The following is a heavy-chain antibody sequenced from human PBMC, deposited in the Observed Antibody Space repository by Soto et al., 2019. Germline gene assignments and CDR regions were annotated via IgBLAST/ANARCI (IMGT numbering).Heavy chain of an antibody. V-gene: IGHV4-39*07. D-gene: IGHD3-10*01. CDR1: GGSISRSTYY. Sequence: SETLSLTCTVSGGSISRSTYYWAWIRQPPGKGLEWIGEINHSGSTNYNPSLKSRVTISVDTSKNQFSLKLSSVTAADTAVYYCARGYYYGSGRLYYYYGMDVWGQGTTVTVSS. CDR3: ARGYYYGSGRLYYYYGMDV. J-gene: IGHJ6*02. CDR2: INHSGST.